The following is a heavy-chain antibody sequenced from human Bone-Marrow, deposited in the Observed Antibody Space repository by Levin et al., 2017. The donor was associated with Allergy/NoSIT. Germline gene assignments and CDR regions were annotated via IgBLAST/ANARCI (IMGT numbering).Heavy chain of an antibody. CDR3: AKIFGFCSGGRCP. V-gene: IGHV3-48*03. CDR2: ISGTGHTI. D-gene: IGHD2-15*01. CDR1: GFMFSTYE. J-gene: IGHJ5*02. Sequence: PAGGSLRLSCTGSGFMFSTYELNWVRQAPGKGLEWISYISGTGHTIYYADSVKGRFTISRDNAKNSLYLEMTGLRDEDTAVYYCAKIFGFCSGGRCPWGQGTQVTVSS.